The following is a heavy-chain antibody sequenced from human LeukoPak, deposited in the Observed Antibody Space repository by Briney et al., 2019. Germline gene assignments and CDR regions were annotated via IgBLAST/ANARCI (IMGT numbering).Heavy chain of an antibody. CDR2: ISYDGSNK. Sequence: GGSLRLSCAASGFTFSTHVIHWVRQAPGKGLEWVAVISYDGSNKYYADSVKGRFTISRDNAKNSLYLQMNSLRAEDTAVYYCARDYYYMDVWGKGTTVTVSS. CDR1: GFTFSTHV. CDR3: ARDYYYMDV. V-gene: IGHV3-30*04. J-gene: IGHJ6*03.